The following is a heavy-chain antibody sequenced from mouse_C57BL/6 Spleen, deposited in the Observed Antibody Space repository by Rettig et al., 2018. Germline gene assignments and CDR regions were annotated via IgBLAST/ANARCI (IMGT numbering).Heavy chain of an antibody. CDR2: T. D-gene: IGHD4-1*01. J-gene: IGHJ2*01. CDR3: ATGTDY. Sequence: TYYNEKFKGKATLTVDKSSSTAYMLLSSLTSEDSAVYFCATGTDYWGQGTTLTVSS. V-gene: IGHV1-75*01.